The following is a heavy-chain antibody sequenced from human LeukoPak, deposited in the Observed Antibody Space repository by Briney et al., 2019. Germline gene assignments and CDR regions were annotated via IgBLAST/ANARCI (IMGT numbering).Heavy chain of an antibody. CDR3: ARDEDWGPDY. J-gene: IGHJ4*02. V-gene: IGHV1-2*02. CDR1: GYTFTRNA. D-gene: IGHD7-27*01. Sequence: ASVKVSCKASGYTFTRNALNWVRQAPGQGLEWMGWIAPNGDRTYYAQNFLGRLTVTRDTSINTVYMELNSLTSGDTAVYYCARDEDWGPDYWGQGTLVTISS. CDR2: IAPNGDRT.